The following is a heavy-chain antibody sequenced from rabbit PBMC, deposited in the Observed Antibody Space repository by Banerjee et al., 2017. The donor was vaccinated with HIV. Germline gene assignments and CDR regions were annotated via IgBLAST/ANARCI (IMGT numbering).Heavy chain of an antibody. CDR2: IDVGSSGST. D-gene: IGHD1-1*01. J-gene: IGHJ4*01. CDR1: GFTLSSYW. Sequence: QSLEESGGDLGKPGASLTLTCTASGFTLSSYWMCWVRQAPGKGLEWIACIDVGSSGSTYYASWAKGRFTISKASSTTVTLQMASLKAADTATYFCASDLAGVSGWNFNLWGPGTLVTVS. V-gene: IGHV1S40*01. CDR3: ASDLAGVSGWNFNL.